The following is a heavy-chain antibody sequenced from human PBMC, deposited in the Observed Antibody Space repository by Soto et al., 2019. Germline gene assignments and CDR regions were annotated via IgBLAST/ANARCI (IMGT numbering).Heavy chain of an antibody. J-gene: IGHJ4*02. CDR2: IFYSGST. Sequence: QVQLQESGPGLVKPSQTLSLTCTVSGGSISSGNYYWSWIRQHPGKGLEWIGYIFYSGSTYYNPSPKSRVTISVDTSKNPFSLKLSSVTAADTAVYYCARGGSGDIVVVAAIDYWGQGTLVTVSS. D-gene: IGHD2-15*01. V-gene: IGHV4-31*03. CDR3: ARGGSGDIVVVAAIDY. CDR1: GGSISSGNYY.